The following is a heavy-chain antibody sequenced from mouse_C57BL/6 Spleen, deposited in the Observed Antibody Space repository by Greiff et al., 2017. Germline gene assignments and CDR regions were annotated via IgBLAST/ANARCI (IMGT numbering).Heavy chain of an antibody. V-gene: IGHV1-76*01. CDR2: IYPGSGNT. J-gene: IGHJ2*01. Sequence: VQLVESGAELVRPGASVKLSCKASGYTFTDYYINWVKQRPGQGLEWIARIYPGSGNTYYNEKFKGKATLTAEKSSSTAYMQLSSLTSEDSAVYFCARGYGIDYWGQGTTLTVSS. D-gene: IGHD1-1*01. CDR3: ARGYGIDY. CDR1: GYTFTDYY.